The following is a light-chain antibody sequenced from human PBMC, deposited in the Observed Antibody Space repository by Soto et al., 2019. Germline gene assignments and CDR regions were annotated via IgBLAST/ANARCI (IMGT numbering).Light chain of an antibody. V-gene: IGKV2D-29*02. CDR2: EVS. CDR1: QSLLHIAGQTH. CDR3: LQSTHLPPT. J-gene: IGKJ5*01. Sequence: DFVMTQTALSLSVTPGEPASISCNSIQSLLHIAGQTHLFWYLQKQGQSPHLXIYEVSNRFSGVPDRFSGGGYGTDYKLKISRVEAEDVGIYYCLQSTHLPPTFGQGTRLEIK.